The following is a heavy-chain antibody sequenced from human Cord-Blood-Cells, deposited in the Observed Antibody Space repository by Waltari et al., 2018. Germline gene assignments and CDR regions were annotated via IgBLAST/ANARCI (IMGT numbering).Heavy chain of an antibody. Sequence: EVQLVESGGGLVQPGGSLRLSCAASGFTFSSYWMHWVRQAPGKGLVWASRINSDGSSPSYAASVKGRFTISRDNAKNTLYLQMNSLRAEDTAVYYCARERSGSYWSAFDIWGQGTMVTVSS. V-gene: IGHV3-74*01. CDR3: ARERSGSYWSAFDI. J-gene: IGHJ3*02. CDR2: INSDGSSP. D-gene: IGHD1-26*01. CDR1: GFTFSSYW.